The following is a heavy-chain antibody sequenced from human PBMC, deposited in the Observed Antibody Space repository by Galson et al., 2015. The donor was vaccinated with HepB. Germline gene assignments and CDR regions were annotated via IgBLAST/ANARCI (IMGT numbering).Heavy chain of an antibody. J-gene: IGHJ5*02. CDR3: ARIPLGAGWFDP. V-gene: IGHV1-69*02. Sequence: SVKVSCKASGGTFSNNTISWVRQAPGQGLEWMGRIIPILGLTNYAQKFQGRVTITADKSTSKAYMELSSLRSEDTAFYYCARIPLGAGWFDPWGQGTLVTVSS. D-gene: IGHD2-21*01. CDR2: IIPILGLT. CDR1: GGTFSNNT.